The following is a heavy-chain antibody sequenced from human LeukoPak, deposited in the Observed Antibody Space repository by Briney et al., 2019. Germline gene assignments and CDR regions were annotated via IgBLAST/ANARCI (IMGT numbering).Heavy chain of an antibody. CDR1: GRSISRGGYY. CDR2: IYYLGST. J-gene: IGHJ6*03. V-gene: IGHV4-31*03. D-gene: IGHD1-26*01. Sequence: SETLSLTCTVSGRSISRGGYYWSWIRQHPGKGLEWIGYIYYLGSTCYNPSLKSRVTISVDTSKNQFSLNLSSVTAADTAVYYCARVPMGASYYYMDVWGKGTTVTVSS. CDR3: ARVPMGASYYYMDV.